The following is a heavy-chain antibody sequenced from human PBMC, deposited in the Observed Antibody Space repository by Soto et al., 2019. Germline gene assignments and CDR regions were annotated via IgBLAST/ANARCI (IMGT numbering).Heavy chain of an antibody. CDR3: ARARLRAVYAFDI. V-gene: IGHV4-31*03. Sequence: QVQLQESDAGLVKASQTLSLTCTVSGGSVSSGAYYWTWIRQRPGKGLEWIGYIYYSGSTDYSPSLKSRLSISLDTSKNQFSLRLSSVTAADTAMYYCARARLRAVYAFDIWGQGTMVTVSS. D-gene: IGHD5-12*01. CDR2: IYYSGST. J-gene: IGHJ3*02. CDR1: GGSVSSGAYY.